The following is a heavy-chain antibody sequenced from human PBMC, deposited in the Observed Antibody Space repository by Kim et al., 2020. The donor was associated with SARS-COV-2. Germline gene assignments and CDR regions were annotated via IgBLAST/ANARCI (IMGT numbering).Heavy chain of an antibody. Sequence: GGTSYNPALKSRVTMSVDTSKNQVSLKLRSVTAADTAVYYCARGNGYNYSWGQGALVTVSS. V-gene: IGHV4-59*09. CDR2: GGT. CDR3: ARGNGYNYS. J-gene: IGHJ4*02. D-gene: IGHD5-12*01.